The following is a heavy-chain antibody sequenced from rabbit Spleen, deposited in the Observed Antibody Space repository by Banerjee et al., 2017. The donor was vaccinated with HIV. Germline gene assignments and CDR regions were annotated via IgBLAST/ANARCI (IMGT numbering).Heavy chain of an antibody. CDR2: IDPVFGIT. CDR3: ARDGAGGSYFAL. CDR1: GFDFSSNA. J-gene: IGHJ4*01. V-gene: IGHV1S47*01. Sequence: QEQLVESGGGLDQPEGSLTLTCTASGFDFSSNAMYCVRQAPGKGLEWIGYIDPVFGITYYANWVNGRFSISRENAQNTVFLQMTSLTAADTATYFCARDGAGGSYFALWGPGTLVTVS. D-gene: IGHD8-1*01.